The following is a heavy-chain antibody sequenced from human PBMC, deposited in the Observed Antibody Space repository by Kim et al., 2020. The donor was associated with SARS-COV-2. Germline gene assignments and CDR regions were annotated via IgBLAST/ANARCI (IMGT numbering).Heavy chain of an antibody. D-gene: IGHD3-22*01. J-gene: IGHJ4*02. Sequence: GGSLRLSCAASGFTFVSYSINWVRQAPWTFLSCLSYLAYSVPTLHYAHSVMCLFTISRGNAKNSLYLQMNSLSAEDTAVYYCARDSLYDSRGYWSPIPDYWGQGTLLTVSA. CDR1: GFTFVSYS. CDR2: LAYSVPTL. CDR3: ARDSLYDSRGYWSPIPDY. V-gene: IGHV3-48*04.